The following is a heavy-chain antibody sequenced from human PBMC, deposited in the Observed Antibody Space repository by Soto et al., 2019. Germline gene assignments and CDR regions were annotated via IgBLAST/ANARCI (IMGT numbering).Heavy chain of an antibody. Sequence: EVQLVESGGGLVQPGGSLRLSCAASGFTFSSYSMNWVRQAPGKGLEWVSYISSSSSTIYYADSVKGRFTISRDNDKNSMYLQMNSLRAEDTAVYYCARHPDRIAQIGWFDPWGQGTLVTVSS. CDR3: ARHPDRIAQIGWFDP. CDR2: ISSSSSTI. D-gene: IGHD6-13*01. CDR1: GFTFSSYS. J-gene: IGHJ5*02. V-gene: IGHV3-48*01.